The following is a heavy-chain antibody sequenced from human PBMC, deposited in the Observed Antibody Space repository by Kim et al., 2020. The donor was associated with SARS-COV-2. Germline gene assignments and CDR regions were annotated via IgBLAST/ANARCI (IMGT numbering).Heavy chain of an antibody. J-gene: IGHJ2*01. CDR3: AREGNWYFDL. CDR1: GFTFSSYA. CDR2: TSGSGGTT. V-gene: IGHV3-23*01. Sequence: LSLTCAASGFTFSSYAMNWVRQAPGEGLDWVSATSGSGGTTKYADSVKGRFTMSRDNSKNTLYLQMSSLRAEDTAIYYCAREGNWYFDLWGRGTLVTVSS. D-gene: IGHD1-26*01.